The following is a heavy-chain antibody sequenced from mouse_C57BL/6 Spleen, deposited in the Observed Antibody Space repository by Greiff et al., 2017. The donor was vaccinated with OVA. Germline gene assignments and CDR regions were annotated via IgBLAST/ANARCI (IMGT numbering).Heavy chain of an antibody. J-gene: IGHJ4*01. V-gene: IGHV1-82*01. Sequence: QVQLQQSGPELVKPGASVKISCKASGYAFSSSWMNWVKQRPGKGLEWIGRIYPGDGDTNYNGKFKGKATLTADKSSSTAYMQHSSLTSEDSAVYCCALVVFYGSSYVGAMDYWGQGTSVTVSS. D-gene: IGHD1-1*01. CDR2: IYPGDGDT. CDR1: GYAFSSSW. CDR3: ALVVFYGSSYVGAMDY.